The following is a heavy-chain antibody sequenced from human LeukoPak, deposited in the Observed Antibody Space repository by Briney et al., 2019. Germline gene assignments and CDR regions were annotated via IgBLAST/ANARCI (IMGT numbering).Heavy chain of an antibody. J-gene: IGHJ4*02. V-gene: IGHV3-21*01. Sequence: PGGSLRLSCAASGFTFSSYSMNWVRQAPGEGLEWVSSISSSKNYIYYADSVKGRFTISRDNAKNSLYLQMNSLRAEDTAVYYCARRAGAYSHPYDYWGQGTLVTVSS. D-gene: IGHD4/OR15-4a*01. CDR1: GFTFSSYS. CDR2: ISSSKNYI. CDR3: ARRAGAYSHPYDY.